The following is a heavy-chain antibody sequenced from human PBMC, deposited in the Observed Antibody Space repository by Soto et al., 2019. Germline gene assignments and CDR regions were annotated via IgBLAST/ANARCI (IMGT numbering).Heavy chain of an antibody. CDR1: GFIFSSNY. D-gene: IGHD5-12*01. J-gene: IGHJ4*02. Sequence: VGSLRLSCAASGFIFSSNYMYWVRQAPGKGLEWVSVINNGDKTDYADSVKGRFTISRDNSKNTLYLRMTGLRAEDTAVYYCAADSGAYDSFPDYWGQGTLVTVSS. CDR3: AADSGAYDSFPDY. V-gene: IGHV3-53*01. CDR2: INNGDKT.